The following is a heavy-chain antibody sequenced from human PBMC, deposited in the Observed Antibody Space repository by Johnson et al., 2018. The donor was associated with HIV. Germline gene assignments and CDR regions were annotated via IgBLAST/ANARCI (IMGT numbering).Heavy chain of an antibody. Sequence: VQLVESGGGLVQPGRSLRLSCAASGFTFDDYAMHWVRQAPGKGLEWVSGISWDSGSIGYADSVKGRFTISRDNSKNTLYLQMNSLRAEDTAVYYCAKGSCVRGSSHAFDIWGQGTMVTVSS. CDR1: GFTFDDYA. CDR3: AKGSCVRGSSHAFDI. CDR2: ISWDSGSI. V-gene: IGHV3-9*01. J-gene: IGHJ3*02. D-gene: IGHD3-10*01.